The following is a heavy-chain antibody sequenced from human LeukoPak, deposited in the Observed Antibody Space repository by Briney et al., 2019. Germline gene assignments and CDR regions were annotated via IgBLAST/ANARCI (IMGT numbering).Heavy chain of an antibody. CDR3: ARHSSGSGGAFQY. J-gene: IGHJ4*02. V-gene: IGHV4-59*08. CDR1: GDSISSYY. Sequence: SETLSLTCTVFGDSISSYYWSWIRQPPGKGLEWIGYIYFSGSTNYNPSLTSRVTISEDTSKNQLSLKLGSVTAADTAVYYCARHSSGSGGAFQYWGQGTPVTVSS. CDR2: IYFSGST. D-gene: IGHD6-19*01.